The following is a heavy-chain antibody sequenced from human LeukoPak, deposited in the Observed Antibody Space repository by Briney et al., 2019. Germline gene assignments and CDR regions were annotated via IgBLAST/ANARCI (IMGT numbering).Heavy chain of an antibody. Sequence: SETLSLTCTVSGVSISSHYWSWLRQPPGKGLEWIGYPHYSGATTYNPSLKSRVSISVDTSTNHFSLTLSSVTAADTAVYYCATVRSCTAGSCTPFDKWGQGTLVTVSS. CDR2: PHYSGAT. CDR3: ATVRSCTAGSCTPFDK. CDR1: GVSISSHY. D-gene: IGHD2-8*02. J-gene: IGHJ4*02. V-gene: IGHV4-59*11.